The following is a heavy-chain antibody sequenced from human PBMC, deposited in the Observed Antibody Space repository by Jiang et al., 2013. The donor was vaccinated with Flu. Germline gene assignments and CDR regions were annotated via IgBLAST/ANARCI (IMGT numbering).Heavy chain of an antibody. V-gene: IGHV6-1*01. Sequence: SQTRLTSPVPFPGTVSLATVLLGTGSGQSPSRGLEWLGRTYYSSRFSYDYAVSVKGRIAINAETSRNQFSLQLNSVTPEDTAVYYCARGRHSAFDIWGQGTLVTVSS. CDR1: GTVSLATVLL. CDR2: TYYSSRFSY. J-gene: IGHJ3*02. CDR3: ARGRHSAFDI.